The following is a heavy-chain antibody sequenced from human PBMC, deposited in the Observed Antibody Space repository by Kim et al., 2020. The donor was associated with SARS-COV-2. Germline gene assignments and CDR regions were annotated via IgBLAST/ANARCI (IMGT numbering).Heavy chain of an antibody. CDR3: AREPQGGLDAFDI. Sequence: GGSLRLSCAASGFTFSSYWMSWVRQAPGKGLEWVANIKQDGSEKYYVDSVKGRFTISRDNAKNSLYLQMNSLRAEDTAVYYCAREPQGGLDAFDIWGQGTMVTVSS. V-gene: IGHV3-7*01. D-gene: IGHD3-16*01. CDR2: IKQDGSEK. J-gene: IGHJ3*02. CDR1: GFTFSSYW.